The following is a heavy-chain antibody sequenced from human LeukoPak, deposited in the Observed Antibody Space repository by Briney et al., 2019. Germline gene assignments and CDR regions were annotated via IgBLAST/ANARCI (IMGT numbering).Heavy chain of an antibody. D-gene: IGHD3-10*02. V-gene: IGHV3-33*01. CDR1: GCTFSSYG. J-gene: IGHJ4*02. Sequence: GGSLRLTCAASGCTFSSYGFHWVRQAPGKGLERVAVIWYDGSSIHYAESVKSRFTLSRDNSRDTLYLHMNSLRPEDTAVYYCARDFYTGMFDYWGQGTLVTVSP. CDR3: ARDFYTGMFDY. CDR2: IWYDGSSI.